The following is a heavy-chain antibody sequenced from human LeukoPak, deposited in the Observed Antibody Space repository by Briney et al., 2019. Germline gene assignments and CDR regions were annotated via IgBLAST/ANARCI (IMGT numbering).Heavy chain of an antibody. CDR3: ATELGSGRLWNPHYFDY. CDR1: GGTFSSYA. CDR2: IIPIFGTA. D-gene: IGHD3-3*01. J-gene: IGHJ4*02. Sequence: GASVKVSCKASGGTFSSYAISWVRQAPGQGLEWMGGIIPIFGTANYAQKFQGRVTITADESTSTAYMELSSLRSEDTAVYYCATELGSGRLWNPHYFDYWGQGTLVTVSS. V-gene: IGHV1-69*13.